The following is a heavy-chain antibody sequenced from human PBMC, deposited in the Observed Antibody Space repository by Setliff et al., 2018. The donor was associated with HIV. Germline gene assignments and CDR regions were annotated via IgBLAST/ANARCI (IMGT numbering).Heavy chain of an antibody. CDR1: GYTLTELS. CDR3: ARCYYDSSGPTDAFDI. Sequence: ASVKVSCKVSGYTLTELSMHWVRQAPGKGLEWMGGFDPEDGETIYAQKFQGRVTMTEDTSTDTAYMELSSLRSEDTAVYYCARCYYDSSGPTDAFDIWGQGTVVTVSS. J-gene: IGHJ3*02. CDR2: FDPEDGET. D-gene: IGHD3-22*01. V-gene: IGHV1-24*01.